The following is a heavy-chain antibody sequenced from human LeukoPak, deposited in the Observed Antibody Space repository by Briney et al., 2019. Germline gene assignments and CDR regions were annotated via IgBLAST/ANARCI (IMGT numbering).Heavy chain of an antibody. V-gene: IGHV3-15*07. D-gene: IGHD3-10*01. Sequence: GGSLRLSCAASGFSFNNAWMNWVRQAPGKGLEWVGHIKRKSDGGTTDYAAPVEGRFTISRDESKNTPYLEMKSLKTEDTAVYYCITEEYSGSGRYESYFEHWGQGTLVIVSS. CDR3: ITEEYSGSGRYESYFEH. CDR2: IKRKSDGGTT. J-gene: IGHJ4*02. CDR1: GFSFNNAW.